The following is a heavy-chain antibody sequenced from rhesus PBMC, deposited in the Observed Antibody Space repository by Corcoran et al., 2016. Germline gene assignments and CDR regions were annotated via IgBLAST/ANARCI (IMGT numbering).Heavy chain of an antibody. CDR2: IGGSSGNT. D-gene: IGHD4-17*01. V-gene: IGHV4-127*01. Sequence: QVQLQESGPGLVKPSETLSLTCPVSGYSISRGYGWGLLRQPPGKGLEWIGYIGGSSGNTNYNPSLKSRVTISKDTSKNHVSLKLSSVTAADTAVYYCAREAGRNYPFDYWGQGVLVTVSS. CDR1: GYSISRGYG. CDR3: AREAGRNYPFDY. J-gene: IGHJ4*01.